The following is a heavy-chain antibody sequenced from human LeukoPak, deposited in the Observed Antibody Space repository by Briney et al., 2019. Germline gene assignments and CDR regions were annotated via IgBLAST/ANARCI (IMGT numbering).Heavy chain of an antibody. CDR2: INHSGST. CDR1: GGSFSGYY. D-gene: IGHD3-9*01. J-gene: IGHJ4*02. CDR3: ASWHYDILTGYYGYFDY. Sequence: PSETLSLTCAVYGGSFSGYYWSWIRQPPGKGLEWIGEINHSGSTNHSPSLKSRATLSVDTSKKQFSLKLRSVTAADTAVYYCASWHYDILTGYYGYFDYWGQGALVTVSS. V-gene: IGHV4-34*04.